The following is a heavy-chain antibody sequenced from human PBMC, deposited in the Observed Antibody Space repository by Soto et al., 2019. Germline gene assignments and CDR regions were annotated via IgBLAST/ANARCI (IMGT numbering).Heavy chain of an antibody. V-gene: IGHV3-48*02. CDR3: ARGSDAFDI. Sequence: EVQLVESGGGLVQPGGSLRLSCAASGFTFSSYSMNWVRQAPGKGLEWVSYISSGSAPIYYADSVKGRFTISRDNAKNSLYLQMNSLRDEDTAVYCCARGSDAFDIWGQGTMITVSS. J-gene: IGHJ3*02. CDR2: ISSGSAPI. CDR1: GFTFSSYS.